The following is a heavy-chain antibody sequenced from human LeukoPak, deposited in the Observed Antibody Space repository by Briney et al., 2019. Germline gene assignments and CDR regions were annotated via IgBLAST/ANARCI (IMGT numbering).Heavy chain of an antibody. D-gene: IGHD3-3*01. Sequence: GGSLRLSCAASGFTFDDYGMNWVRQAPGKGLEWVSAISGSGGSTYYADSVKGRFTISRDNSKNTLYLQMNSLRAEDTAVYYCANVESVQGDAFYIWGQGTMVTVSS. CDR1: GFTFDDYG. CDR3: ANVESVQGDAFYI. V-gene: IGHV3-23*01. CDR2: ISGSGGST. J-gene: IGHJ3*02.